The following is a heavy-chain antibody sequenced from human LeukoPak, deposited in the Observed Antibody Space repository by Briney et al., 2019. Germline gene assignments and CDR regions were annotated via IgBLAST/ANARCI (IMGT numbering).Heavy chain of an antibody. CDR1: GFTFSSYW. CDR2: IRYDGSNK. J-gene: IGHJ4*02. Sequence: PGGSLRLSCAASGFTFSSYWMSWVRQAPGKGLEWVAFIRYDGSNKYYADSVKGRFTISRDNSKNTLYLQMNSLRAEDTAVYYCAKDLLMRDYDILTPFRDWGQGTLVTVSS. D-gene: IGHD3-9*01. V-gene: IGHV3-30*02. CDR3: AKDLLMRDYDILTPFRD.